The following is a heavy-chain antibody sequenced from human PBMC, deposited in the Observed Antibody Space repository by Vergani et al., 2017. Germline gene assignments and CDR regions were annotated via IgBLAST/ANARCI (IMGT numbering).Heavy chain of an antibody. CDR1: GGSFSGYY. Sequence: QVQLVQWGAGLLKPSETLSLTCAVYGGSFSGYYWSWIRQPPGKGLEWIGEINHSGSTNYNPSLKSRVTISVDTSKNQFSLKLSSVTAADTAVYYCARSSSTRLNWFDPWGQGTLVTVSS. V-gene: IGHV4-34*01. CDR3: ARSSSTRLNWFDP. CDR2: INHSGST. J-gene: IGHJ5*02. D-gene: IGHD2-2*01.